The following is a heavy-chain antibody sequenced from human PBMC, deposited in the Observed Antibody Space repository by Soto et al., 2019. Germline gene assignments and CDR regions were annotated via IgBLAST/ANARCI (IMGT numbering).Heavy chain of an antibody. V-gene: IGHV1-18*04. D-gene: IGHD6-13*01. J-gene: IGHJ6*02. Sequence: QVQLVQSGAEVKKPGASVKVSCKASGYTFTSYGISWVRQAPGQGLEWMGWISAYNGNTNYAQKLQGRVTMTTDTSTNTAYMELRSLRYDDTAVYYCAREGQQLVLGYYYYGMDVWGQGTTVTVSS. CDR2: ISAYNGNT. CDR3: AREGQQLVLGYYYYGMDV. CDR1: GYTFTSYG.